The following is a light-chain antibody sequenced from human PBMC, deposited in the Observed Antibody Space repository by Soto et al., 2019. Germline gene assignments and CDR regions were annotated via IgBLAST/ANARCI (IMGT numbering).Light chain of an antibody. V-gene: IGKV3-20*01. J-gene: IGKJ5*01. CDR2: GAS. Sequence: EIVLTQSPGTLSLSPGERATLSCRASQTITNSYLAWYQQKTGQAPRLLIFGASSRATGIPDRFSGSGSGTDFALTISRLEPDDCAVYYCQQYGTSPSTFGQGTRLEIK. CDR3: QQYGTSPST. CDR1: QTITNSY.